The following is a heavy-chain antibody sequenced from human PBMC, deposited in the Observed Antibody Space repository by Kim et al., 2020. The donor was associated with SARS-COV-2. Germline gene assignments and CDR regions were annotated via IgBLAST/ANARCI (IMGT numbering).Heavy chain of an antibody. V-gene: IGHV4-39*07. J-gene: IGHJ5*02. CDR3: ARVIPPFYDSSAGWFDP. D-gene: IGHD3-22*01. CDR2: IYYSGST. Sequence: SETLSLTCTVSGGSISSSSYYWGWIRQPPGKGLEWIGSIYYSGSTYYNPSLKSRVTISVDTSKNQFSLKLSSVTAADTAVYYCARVIPPFYDSSAGWFDPWGQGTLVTVSS. CDR1: GGSISSSSYY.